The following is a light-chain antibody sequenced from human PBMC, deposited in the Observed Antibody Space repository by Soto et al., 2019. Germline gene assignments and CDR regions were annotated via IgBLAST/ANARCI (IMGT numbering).Light chain of an antibody. CDR2: LGS. Sequence: DIVMTQSPLSLPVTTGEPASISCRSSQSLLFSNGYHYLDWYLQKPGQSPQLLIYLGSTRASGVPDRFSGSGSGTDFTLKISRVEAEDVGVYYCMQTLQNPLTFGGGTKVEIK. V-gene: IGKV2-28*01. CDR1: QSLLFSNGYHY. J-gene: IGKJ4*01. CDR3: MQTLQNPLT.